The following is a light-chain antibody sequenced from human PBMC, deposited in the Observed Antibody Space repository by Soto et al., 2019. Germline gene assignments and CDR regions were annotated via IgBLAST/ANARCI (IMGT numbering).Light chain of an antibody. J-gene: IGKJ1*01. CDR3: QQYQNSPRT. CDR1: QSVGGSS. CDR2: DTS. V-gene: IGKV3-20*01. Sequence: ETVLTQSPGTLSLYPGERATVSCRASQSVGGSSLAWYQQRPGQAPRLLIYDTSKRATGIPDRFSGSGSGTDFTLTISRLEPEDFAFYYCQQYQNSPRTFGQGTKVEIK.